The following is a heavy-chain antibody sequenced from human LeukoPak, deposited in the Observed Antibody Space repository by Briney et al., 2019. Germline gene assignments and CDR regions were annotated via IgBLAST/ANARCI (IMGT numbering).Heavy chain of an antibody. V-gene: IGHV4-59*11. J-gene: IGHJ4*02. CDR1: GESISSHY. CDR3: AREGYYGSGSWGPSFDY. CDR2: IYYSGST. Sequence: SETLFLTCNVSGESISSHYWSWIRQPPGKGLEWIGYIYYSGSTNYNPSLKSRVTISVDTSKNQFSLKLSSVTAADTAVYYCAREGYYGSGSWGPSFDYWGQGTLVTVSS. D-gene: IGHD3-10*01.